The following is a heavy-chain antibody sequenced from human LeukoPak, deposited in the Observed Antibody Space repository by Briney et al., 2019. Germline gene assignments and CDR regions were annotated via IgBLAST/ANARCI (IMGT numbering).Heavy chain of an antibody. CDR2: IWYDGSNK. J-gene: IGHJ4*02. D-gene: IGHD6-13*01. CDR1: GFTFSSYG. Sequence: GGSLRLSCAASGFTFSSYGMHWVRQAPGKGLEWVAVIWYDGSNKYYADSVKGRFTISRDNSKNTLYLQMNSLRAEDTAEYYCARASVAAAGTGDYWGQGTLVTVSS. V-gene: IGHV3-33*01. CDR3: ARASVAAAGTGDY.